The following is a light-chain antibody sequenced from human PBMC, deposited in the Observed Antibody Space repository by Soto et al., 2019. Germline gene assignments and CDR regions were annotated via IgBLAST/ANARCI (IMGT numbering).Light chain of an antibody. Sequence: QSVLTQPPSVCAAPGQKVTISCSGGSSNIGNNYVSWYRHVPGTAPKLLIYDTNKRPAGIPDRVSASKSGTSATLGITGLQTGDEADYYCATWDSSLRAVVFGGGTKLTVL. CDR2: DTN. V-gene: IGLV1-51*01. J-gene: IGLJ2*01. CDR3: ATWDSSLRAVV. CDR1: SSNIGNNY.